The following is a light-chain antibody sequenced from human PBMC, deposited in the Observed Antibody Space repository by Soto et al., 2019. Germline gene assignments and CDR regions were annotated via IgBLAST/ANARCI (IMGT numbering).Light chain of an antibody. CDR1: QSVTSRY. J-gene: IGKJ4*01. V-gene: IGKV3-20*01. CDR2: GAS. CDR3: QQYSTSPLT. Sequence: EIVLTQSPGTLSLSPGERATLSCRASQSVTSRYFAWYQQKPGQAPRLLIYGASLRATGIPDRFSGSGSGTDFTLTITRLEPEDSAMYYCQQYSTSPLTFGGGTKVQI.